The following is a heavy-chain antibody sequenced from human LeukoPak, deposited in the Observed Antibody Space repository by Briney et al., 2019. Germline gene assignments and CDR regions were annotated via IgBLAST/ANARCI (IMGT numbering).Heavy chain of an antibody. CDR3: ARDRYSGSYYAWGAFDI. CDR1: GFSFSDYG. CDR2: IWFDGSNQ. J-gene: IGHJ3*02. D-gene: IGHD1-26*01. V-gene: IGHV3-33*01. Sequence: GESLRLSCAASGFSFSDYGMHWVRQAPGKGLQWVAVIWFDGSNQYYTDSVKGRFTISRDNSKNMIYLQMNSLRVEDTAMYYCARDRYSGSYYAWGAFDIWGQGTMVTVSS.